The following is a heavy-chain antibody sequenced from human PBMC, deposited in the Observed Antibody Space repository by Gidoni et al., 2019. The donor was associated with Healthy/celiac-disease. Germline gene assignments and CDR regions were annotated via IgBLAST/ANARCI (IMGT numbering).Heavy chain of an antibody. D-gene: IGHD6-13*01. J-gene: IGHJ5*02. CDR2: TYYRSKWYN. CDR1: GDSVSSNSAA. CDR3: ARGLPGIAAAGNPVGPLFRGAYNWFDP. V-gene: IGHV6-1*01. Sequence: QVQLQQSGPGLVKPSQTLSLTCAISGDSVSSNSAAWNWIRQSPSRGLEWLGRTYYRSKWYNDYAVSVKSRITINPDTSKNQFSLQLNSVTPEDTAVYYCARGLPGIAAAGNPVGPLFRGAYNWFDPWGQGTLVTVSS.